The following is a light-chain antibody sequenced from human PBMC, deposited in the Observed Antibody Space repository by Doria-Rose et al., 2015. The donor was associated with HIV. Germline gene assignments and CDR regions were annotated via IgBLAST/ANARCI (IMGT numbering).Light chain of an antibody. V-gene: IGKV3-15*01. CDR2: GAS. J-gene: IGKJ5*01. CDR3: HQYNNWPT. Sequence: TQSPETLSVSPGESATLSCRASQSVSTDLAWYQHKPGQAPRLLIWGASTRATGIPARLSGSGSGTGFTLTISSLQSEDFAIYFCHQYNNWPTFGQGTQLDIK. CDR1: QSVSTD.